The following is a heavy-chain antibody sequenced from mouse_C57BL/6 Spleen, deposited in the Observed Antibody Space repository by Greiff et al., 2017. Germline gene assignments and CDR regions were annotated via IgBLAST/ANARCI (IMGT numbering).Heavy chain of an antibody. J-gene: IGHJ1*03. CDR2: INPNNGGT. Sequence: EVQLQQSGPELVKPGASVKIPCKASGYTFTDYNMDWVKQSHGQSLEWIGDINPNNGGTIYNQKFKGKATLTVDKSSSTAYMELRSLTSEDTAVYYCARRGTRRDLYWYFDVWGTGTTVTVSS. V-gene: IGHV1-18*01. D-gene: IGHD3-3*01. CDR1: GYTFTDYN. CDR3: ARRGTRRDLYWYFDV.